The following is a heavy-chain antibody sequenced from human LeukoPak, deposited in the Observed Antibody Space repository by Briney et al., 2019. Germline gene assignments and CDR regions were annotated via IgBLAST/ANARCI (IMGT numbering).Heavy chain of an antibody. CDR2: IYHSGST. V-gene: IGHV4-38-2*01. CDR1: GYSISSGYY. CDR3: ERHAPGGYWGAFDI. Sequence: PSETLTLTCAVSGYSISSGYYWGWIRQPPGKGLEWIRSIYHSGSTYYNPSLKSRVTISVDTSKNQFSLKLSSVTAADTAVYYCERHAPGGYWGAFDIWGQGTMVTVSS. J-gene: IGHJ3*02. D-gene: IGHD2-8*02.